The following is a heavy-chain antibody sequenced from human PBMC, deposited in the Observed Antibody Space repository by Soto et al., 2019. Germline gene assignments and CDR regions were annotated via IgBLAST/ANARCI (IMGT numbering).Heavy chain of an antibody. J-gene: IGHJ6*01. CDR2: ISGSGGNT. CDR3: AMGGDDCSGGCCYYCYYGMDV. V-gene: IGHV3-23*01. Sequence: PGGSLRLSCAASGFTFSSFAVNWVRQSPGKGLEWVSGISGSGGNTYYADSVKGRFTISRDNSKNTLSLQMNSLRAEDTGVYYCAMGGDDCSGGCCYYCYYGMDVWDQETTVTVSS. D-gene: IGHD2-15*01. CDR1: GFTFSSFA.